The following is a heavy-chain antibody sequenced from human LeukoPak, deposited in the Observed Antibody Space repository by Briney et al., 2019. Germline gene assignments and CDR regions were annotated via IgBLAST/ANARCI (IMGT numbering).Heavy chain of an antibody. V-gene: IGHV3-23*01. CDR3: AKEEYDILTAYSDY. D-gene: IGHD3-9*01. CDR1: GFTFSSYA. CDR2: ISGSGGTT. Sequence: GGSLRLSCAASGFTFSSYAMSWVRQAPGKGLEWVSAISGSGGTTYYADSVKGRFTISSDNSKNTLYLQMNSLRAEDTAVYYCAKEEYDILTAYSDYWGQGTLVTVSS. J-gene: IGHJ4*02.